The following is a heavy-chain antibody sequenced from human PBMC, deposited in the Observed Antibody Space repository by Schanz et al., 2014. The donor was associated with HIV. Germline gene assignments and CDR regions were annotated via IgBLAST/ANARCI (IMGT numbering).Heavy chain of an antibody. V-gene: IGHV3-23*01. J-gene: IGHJ4*02. Sequence: EVQLLESGGDLVQPGKSLKLSCAASGFTFSSYAMTWVRQAPGKGLEWVSSISGTGGSTYYADSVKGRFTISRDNSKNTLSLQMNGLRAEDTAVYYCAKDTFELRNSGVFDWWGQGTLVTVSS. CDR3: AKDTFELRNSGVFDW. CDR1: GFTFSSYA. CDR2: ISGTGGST. D-gene: IGHD2-15*01.